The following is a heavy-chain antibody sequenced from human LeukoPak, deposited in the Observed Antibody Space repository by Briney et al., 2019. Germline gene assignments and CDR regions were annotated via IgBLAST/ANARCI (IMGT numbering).Heavy chain of an antibody. CDR1: GFTVYSND. J-gene: IGHJ5*02. V-gene: IGHV3-66*01. CDR2: IDSGGRT. Sequence: QTGGSLRLSCAASGFTVYSNDMSWVRQAPGKGLEWVSVIDSGGRTYYADSVKGRFTISRDNSKNTLDLQMNSLRAEDTAVYYCAREEARWEWFDPWGQGTLVTVSS. D-gene: IGHD1-26*01. CDR3: AREEARWEWFDP.